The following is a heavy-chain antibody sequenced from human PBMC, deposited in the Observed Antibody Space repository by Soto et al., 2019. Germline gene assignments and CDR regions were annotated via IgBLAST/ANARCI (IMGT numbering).Heavy chain of an antibody. Sequence: PSETLSLTCAVYGRSFSGYYWSWIRQPPGKGLEWIGEINHSGSTNYNPSLKSRVTISVDTSKNQFSLKLSSVTAADTAVYYCARGQCSSTSCYLNYYYYMDVWGKGTTVTVS. J-gene: IGHJ6*03. CDR2: INHSGST. D-gene: IGHD2-2*01. V-gene: IGHV4-34*01. CDR1: GRSFSGYY. CDR3: ARGQCSSTSCYLNYYYYMDV.